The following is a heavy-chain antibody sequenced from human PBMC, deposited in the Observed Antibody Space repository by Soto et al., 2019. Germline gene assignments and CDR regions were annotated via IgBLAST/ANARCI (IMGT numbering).Heavy chain of an antibody. CDR2: ISGSGDIT. CDR3: AKAASSSSSPLYP. CDR1: GFTFSNYA. V-gene: IGHV3-23*01. D-gene: IGHD6-6*01. J-gene: IGHJ5*02. Sequence: GGSLRLSCAASGFTFSNYAMSWVRQAPGKGLEWVSSISGSGDITHYADSVKGRFTISRDNSKNTVYVQMNSLRADDTAVYYCAKAASSSSSPLYPWGQGTLVTVSS.